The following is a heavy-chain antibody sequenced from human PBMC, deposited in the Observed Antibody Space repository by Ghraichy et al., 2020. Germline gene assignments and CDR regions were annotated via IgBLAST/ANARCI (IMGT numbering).Heavy chain of an antibody. CDR2: IFWDDDK. Sequence: SGPTLVKPTQTLTLTCTFSGFSLSATGVGVGWIRQPPGKALEWLALIFWDDDKRYSPSLKSSLTITQDTSKNQVVLTMTNMDPMDTATYYCAHKPVASTHFDHWGQGTLVTVSS. CDR1: GFSLSATGVG. V-gene: IGHV2-5*02. J-gene: IGHJ4*02. D-gene: IGHD4-23*01. CDR3: AHKPVASTHFDH.